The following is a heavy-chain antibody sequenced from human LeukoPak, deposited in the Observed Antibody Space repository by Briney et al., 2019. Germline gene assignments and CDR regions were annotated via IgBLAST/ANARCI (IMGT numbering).Heavy chain of an antibody. CDR2: IWYDGSNK. Sequence: GRSLRLSCAASGVTFSSYGMHWVRQAPGKGLEWVAVIWYDGSNKYYAASEKGRFTIPRDSSKNTLYVQMTSLRDEDTAVYYCAGEEGVVALYSYYGMDVWGQRTTVPVSS. J-gene: IGHJ6*01. CDR3: AGEEGVVALYSYYGMDV. CDR1: GVTFSSYG. D-gene: IGHD2-2*01. V-gene: IGHV3-33*01.